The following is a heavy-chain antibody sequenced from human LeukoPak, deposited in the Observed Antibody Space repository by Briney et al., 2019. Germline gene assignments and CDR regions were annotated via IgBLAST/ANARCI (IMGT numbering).Heavy chain of an antibody. CDR1: GFTFSNYA. CDR2: ISYDGGNK. V-gene: IGHV3-30-3*01. J-gene: IGHJ4*02. D-gene: IGHD5-12*01. CDR3: ARDRSSYEYYFDH. Sequence: GRSLRLSCAASGFTFSNYAMHWVRQAPGKGLEWVAVISYDGGNKYYADSVKGRFTISRDNSKNTLYLQMNSLRAEDTAVFYCARDRSSYEYYFDHWGQGTLVTVSS.